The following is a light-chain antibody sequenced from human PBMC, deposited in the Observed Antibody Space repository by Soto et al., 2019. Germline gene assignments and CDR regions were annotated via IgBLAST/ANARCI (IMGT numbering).Light chain of an antibody. V-gene: IGKV1-5*01. Sequence: DIQMTQSPYPLSASVGDRVTITCRASQSISAWLSWYHQRPGKAHKLLIFDASRLGSGVLSRFSGSGSGTAFSLTIGSLQPDDFAAYDCRHDYGLRVSFGGGTKV. J-gene: IGKJ4*01. CDR3: RHDYGLRVS. CDR2: DAS. CDR1: QSISAW.